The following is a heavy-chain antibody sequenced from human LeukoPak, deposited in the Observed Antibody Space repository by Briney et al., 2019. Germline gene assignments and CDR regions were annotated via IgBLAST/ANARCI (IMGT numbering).Heavy chain of an antibody. CDR2: IIPIFGTA. V-gene: IGHV1-69*06. D-gene: IGHD3-9*01. CDR1: GGTFSSYA. CDR3: ASGGYDILTGSPVPYGMDV. J-gene: IGHJ6*04. Sequence: SVKVSCKASGGTFSSYAVSWVRQAPGQGLEWMGGIIPIFGTANYAQKFQGRVTITADKSTSTAYMELSSLRSEDTAVYYCASGGYDILTGSPVPYGMDVWGKGTTVTVSS.